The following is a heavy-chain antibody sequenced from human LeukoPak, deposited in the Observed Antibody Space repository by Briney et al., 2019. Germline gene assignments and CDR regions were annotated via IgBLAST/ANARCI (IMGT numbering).Heavy chain of an antibody. V-gene: IGHV3-48*02. Sequence: GGSLRLSCAASGFTFSSYSVNWVRQAPGKGLEGVSYISSSSSTIYYADSVKGRFTISRDNAKKSLYVKMNSLRDVDTPVYYCERVAVHFKFYDSSGTLDSWGQGTLVTVSS. CDR3: ERVAVHFKFYDSSGTLDS. CDR1: GFTFSSYS. D-gene: IGHD3-22*01. CDR2: ISSSSSTI. J-gene: IGHJ4*02.